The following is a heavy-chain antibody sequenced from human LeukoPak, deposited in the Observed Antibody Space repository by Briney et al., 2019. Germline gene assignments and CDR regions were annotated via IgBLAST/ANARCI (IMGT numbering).Heavy chain of an antibody. V-gene: IGHV1-46*01. CDR1: GYTFTSYY. J-gene: IGHJ4*02. CDR3: ARDGGDYGYDY. D-gene: IGHD2-21*02. CDR2: INPSGGST. Sequence: GASVKVSCKASGYTFTSYYMHWVRQAPGQGLEWMGIINPSGGSTSYAQKLQGRVTMTTDTSTSTAYMELRSLRSDDTAVYYCARDGGDYGYDYWGQGTLVTVSS.